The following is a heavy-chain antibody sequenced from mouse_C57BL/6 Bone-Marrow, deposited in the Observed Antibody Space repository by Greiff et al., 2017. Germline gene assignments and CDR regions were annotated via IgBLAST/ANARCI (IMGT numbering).Heavy chain of an antibody. V-gene: IGHV14-4*01. J-gene: IGHJ2*01. CDR2: IDPENGDT. CDR3: TSTVVADY. CDR1: GFNIKDDY. Sequence: DVKLVESGAELVRPGASVKLSCTASGFNIKDDYMDWVKQRPEQGLEWIGWIDPENGDTEYASKFQGKATITADTSSNTAYLQLSSLTSEDTAVYYCTSTVVADYWGQGTTLTVSS. D-gene: IGHD1-1*01.